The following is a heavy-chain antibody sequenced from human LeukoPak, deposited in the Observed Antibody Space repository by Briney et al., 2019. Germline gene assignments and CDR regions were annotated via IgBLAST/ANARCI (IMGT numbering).Heavy chain of an antibody. CDR3: AHRYCSSTRCSNHFDS. V-gene: IGHV2-5*01. D-gene: IGHD2-2*01. Sequence: SGPTPVNPTQPLTLTCTFSGFSLSTSGVGVGWIRQPPGKALEWPALIYWNDDKPYSPSLTSRLTITKDTSKNQVVLTLTNMDPVDTATYYCAHRYCSSTRCSNHFDSWGQGTLVTVSS. J-gene: IGHJ4*02. CDR2: IYWNDDK. CDR1: GFSLSTSGVG.